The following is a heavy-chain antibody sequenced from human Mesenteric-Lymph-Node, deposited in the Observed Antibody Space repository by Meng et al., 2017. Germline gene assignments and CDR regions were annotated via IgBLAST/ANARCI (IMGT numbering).Heavy chain of an antibody. CDR1: GGSRSGYY. Sequence: QVQLKLLGSEGLKPSETLSPTCAVYGGSRSGYYWSWIRQPPGKGLEWMGEVYHNGVTKYSPSLRSRVVISIDTSKNQFSLNLRSVSAADTAMYYCARGGATPMIIKYWGPGTLVTVSS. CDR2: VYHNGVT. V-gene: IGHV4-34*02. J-gene: IGHJ4*02. CDR3: ARGGATPMIIKY. D-gene: IGHD3-10*01.